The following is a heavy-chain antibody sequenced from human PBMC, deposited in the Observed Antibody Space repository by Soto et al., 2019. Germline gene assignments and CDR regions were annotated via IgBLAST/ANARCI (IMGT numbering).Heavy chain of an antibody. V-gene: IGHV3-23*01. CDR1: GFTFSSYA. Sequence: EVQLLESGGGLVQPGGSLRLSYAASGFTFSSYAMSWVRQAPGKGLEWVSAISGSGGSTYYADSVKGRFTISRDNSKNTLYLQMNSLRADDTAVYYCAKIAAAGDAFDIWGQGTMVTVSS. J-gene: IGHJ3*02. CDR2: ISGSGGST. CDR3: AKIAAAGDAFDI. D-gene: IGHD6-13*01.